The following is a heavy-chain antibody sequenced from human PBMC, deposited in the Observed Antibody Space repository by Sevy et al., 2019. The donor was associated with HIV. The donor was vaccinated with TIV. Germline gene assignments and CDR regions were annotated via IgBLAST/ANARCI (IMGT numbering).Heavy chain of an antibody. D-gene: IGHD2-2*01. CDR1: GYIFSSYG. CDR2: LSYDERNK. V-gene: IGHV3-30*18. Sequence: GGSLRLSCAASGYIFSSYGIHWVRQAPGKGLEWVAFLSYDERNKYYADSVKGRFTVSGDSSKNTFYLQMNNLRADDTAVYYGAKDRDVLLVPSTLGDEYPGYGMDVWGQGTTVTVSS. CDR3: AKDRDVLLVPSTLGDEYPGYGMDV. J-gene: IGHJ6*02.